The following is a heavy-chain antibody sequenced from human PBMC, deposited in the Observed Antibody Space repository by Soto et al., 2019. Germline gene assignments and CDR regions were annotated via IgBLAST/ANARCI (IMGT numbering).Heavy chain of an antibody. Sequence: EVQLVESGGGLVQPGRSLRLSCAASGFTFNDYAMYWVRQVPGKGLEWVSGIIWNSGSIGYADSVKGRFTISRDNHKNSLHLQMNRLRAEDTAWYCCAKESSGGRGNNLHSGWGKGPLVTVSS. CDR2: IIWNSGSI. V-gene: IGHV3-9*01. J-gene: IGHJ4*02. D-gene: IGHD1-20*01. CDR1: GFTFNDYA. CDR3: AKESSGGRGNNLHSG.